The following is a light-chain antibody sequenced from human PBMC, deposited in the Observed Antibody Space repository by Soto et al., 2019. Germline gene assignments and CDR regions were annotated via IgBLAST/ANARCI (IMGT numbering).Light chain of an antibody. J-gene: IGLJ1*01. CDR2: DNN. CDR1: SSNIGKKY. Sequence: QSVLTQPPSVSAAPGQKVTISCSGSSSNIGKKYVFWYQQVPGTVPKLLIYDNNKRPSGIPDRFSGSKSGTSATLGITGLQTGDEADYYCGTWDSSLSAYVFGTGTKVT. CDR3: GTWDSSLSAYV. V-gene: IGLV1-51*01.